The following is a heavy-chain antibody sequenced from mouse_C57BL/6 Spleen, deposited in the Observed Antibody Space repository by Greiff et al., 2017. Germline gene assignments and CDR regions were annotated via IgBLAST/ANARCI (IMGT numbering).Heavy chain of an antibody. J-gene: IGHJ2*01. CDR2: IYPGDGGT. V-gene: IGHV1-82*01. CDR3: AIYYGSSRDY. CDR1: GYAFSSSW. D-gene: IGHD1-1*01. Sequence: LVESGPELVKPGASVKISCKASGYAFSSSWMNWVKQRPGKGLEWIGRIYPGDGGTNYNGKFKGKATLTADKPSSTAYMHLSSLTSKDSAVYFCAIYYGSSRDYWGQGTTLTVSS.